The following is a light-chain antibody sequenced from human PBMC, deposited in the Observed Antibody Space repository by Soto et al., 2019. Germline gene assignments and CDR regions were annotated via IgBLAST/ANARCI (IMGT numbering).Light chain of an antibody. Sequence: EIVLTQSPGTLSLSPGERATLSCRASQSVSSSYLAWYQPKPGQAPRLLIYGASSRAPGIPDRFSGSGSGTDFTLTISRLEPEDFAVYYCQQYGSSPLTFGQGTRLEIK. CDR3: QQYGSSPLT. V-gene: IGKV3-20*01. J-gene: IGKJ5*01. CDR1: QSVSSSY. CDR2: GAS.